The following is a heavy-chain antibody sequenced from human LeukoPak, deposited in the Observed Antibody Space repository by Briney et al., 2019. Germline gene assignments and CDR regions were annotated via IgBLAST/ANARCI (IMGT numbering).Heavy chain of an antibody. D-gene: IGHD5-18*01. CDR1: GYTFTGYY. CDR3: ARDTMNVATAMVDY. Sequence: GASVKVSCKASGYTFTGYYMHWVRQAPGQGLEWMGWINPNSGGTNYAQKFQGRVTMTRDTSISTAYMELSRLRSDDTAAYYCARDTMNVATAMVDYWGQGTLVTVSS. V-gene: IGHV1-2*02. CDR2: INPNSGGT. J-gene: IGHJ4*02.